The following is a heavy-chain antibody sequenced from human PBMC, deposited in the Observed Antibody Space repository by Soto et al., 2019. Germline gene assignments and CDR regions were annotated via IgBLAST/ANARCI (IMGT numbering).Heavy chain of an antibody. CDR1: GFTFTNYG. CDR3: AKAGAPRYCSRGSCHPAGAY. Sequence: QVQLVESGGGVVQPGRSLRLSCAGSGFTFTNYGMHWVRQAPGKGLEWVAFASYDGSNKYYADSVKGRFTISRDDSNNTLYLQMGSLRAEDTAVYYCAKAGAPRYCSRGSCHPAGAYWGQGTLVTVSS. V-gene: IGHV3-30*18. J-gene: IGHJ4*02. D-gene: IGHD2-15*01. CDR2: ASYDGSNK.